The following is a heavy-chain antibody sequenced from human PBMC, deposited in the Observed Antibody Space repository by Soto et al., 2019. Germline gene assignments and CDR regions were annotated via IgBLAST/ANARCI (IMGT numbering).Heavy chain of an antibody. CDR2: IFYSGSA. CDR3: ARSPPSGYTYGPDYYFDF. D-gene: IGHD5-18*01. V-gene: IGHV4-59*01. J-gene: IGHJ4*02. Sequence: SETLSLTCTVSGVSIRNYYWSWIRQPPGKGLEYVGYIFYSGSANYNPSLESRVTISVDTSKSQFSLKLSSVTAADTAVYYCARSPPSGYTYGPDYYFDFWGQGTLVTVSS. CDR1: GVSIRNYY.